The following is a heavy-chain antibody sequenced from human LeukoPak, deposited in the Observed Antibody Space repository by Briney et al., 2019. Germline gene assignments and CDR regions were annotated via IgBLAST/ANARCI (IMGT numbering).Heavy chain of an antibody. CDR3: ARDKSSGWDGVVDY. CDR2: ISSSSSTI. D-gene: IGHD6-19*01. Sequence: GGSRRLSCAASGFTFSSYNMNWVRQAPGKGLEWISYISSSSSTIYYADSVKGRFTISRDNAKNSLYLQMNSLRDEDTAVYYCARDKSSGWDGVVDYWGQGTLVTVSS. V-gene: IGHV3-48*02. CDR1: GFTFSSYN. J-gene: IGHJ4*02.